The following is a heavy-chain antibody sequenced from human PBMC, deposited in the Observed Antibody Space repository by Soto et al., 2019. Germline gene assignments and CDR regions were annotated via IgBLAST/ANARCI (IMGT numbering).Heavy chain of an antibody. V-gene: IGHV4-59*01. J-gene: IGHJ6*02. Sequence: SETLSLTCTVSGGSISSYYWSWIRQPPGKGLERIGYIYYSGSTNYNPSLKSRVTISVDTSKNQFSLKLSSVTAADTAVYYCARGGYYYDSSGYWSPYYYYGMDVWGQGTTVTVSS. CDR3: ARGGYYYDSSGYWSPYYYYGMDV. CDR1: GGSISSYY. CDR2: IYYSGST. D-gene: IGHD3-22*01.